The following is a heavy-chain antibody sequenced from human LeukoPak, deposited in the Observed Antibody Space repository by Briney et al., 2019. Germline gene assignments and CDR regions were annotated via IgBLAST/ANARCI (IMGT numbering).Heavy chain of an antibody. Sequence: ASVKVSCKASGYTFTDYYMHWVRQAPGQGLEWMGWINPNSGGTNYAQKFQGRVTITRDTSTSTVYMELSSLRSEDTAVYYCARGQLRYYDWAPFDIWGQGTMVTVSS. V-gene: IGHV1-2*02. CDR3: ARGQLRYYDWAPFDI. CDR1: GYTFTDYY. J-gene: IGHJ3*02. CDR2: INPNSGGT. D-gene: IGHD3-9*01.